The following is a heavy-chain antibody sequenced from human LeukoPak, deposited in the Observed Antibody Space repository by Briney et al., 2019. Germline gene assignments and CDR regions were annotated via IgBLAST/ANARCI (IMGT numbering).Heavy chain of an antibody. CDR3: ARDSAGNDY. CDR2: IKEDGSQK. Sequence: PGGSLRLSCAASGFTFSDYWMSWVRQSPGKGLEWVANIKEDGSQKYYVDSVRGRFTISRDNAKNSLFLQMDSLRAEDTAVYYCARDSAGNDYWGQGTLVTVSS. CDR1: GFTFSDYW. J-gene: IGHJ4*02. V-gene: IGHV3-7*01. D-gene: IGHD6-13*01.